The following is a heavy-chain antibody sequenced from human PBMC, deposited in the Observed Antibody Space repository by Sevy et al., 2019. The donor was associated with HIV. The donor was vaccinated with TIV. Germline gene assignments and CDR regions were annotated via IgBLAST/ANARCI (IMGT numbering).Heavy chain of an antibody. CDR1: GGSFSGYY. CDR2: INHSGST. CDR3: ARSGRITIFGVVKNVDV. V-gene: IGHV4-34*01. Sequence: SETLSLTCAVYGGSFSGYYWSWIRQPPGKGLEWIGEINHSGSTNYNPSLKSRVTISVDTSKNQFSLKLSSVTAADAAVYDCARSGRITIFGVVKNVDVWGQGTTVTVSS. J-gene: IGHJ6*02. D-gene: IGHD3-3*01.